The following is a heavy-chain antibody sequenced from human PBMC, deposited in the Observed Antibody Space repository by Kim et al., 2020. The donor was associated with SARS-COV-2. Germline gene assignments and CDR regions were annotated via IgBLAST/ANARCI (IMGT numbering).Heavy chain of an antibody. CDR3: ARDFGIFRDAFDV. D-gene: IGHD2-15*01. Sequence: YYAASVKGRFTISRDNSRSTLFLQMGSLRAEDTAVYFCARDFGIFRDAFDVWGQGTMVTVSS. J-gene: IGHJ3*01. V-gene: IGHV3-30*15.